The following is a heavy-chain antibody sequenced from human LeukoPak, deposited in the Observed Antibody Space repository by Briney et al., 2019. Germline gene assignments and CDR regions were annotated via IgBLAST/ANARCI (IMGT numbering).Heavy chain of an antibody. J-gene: IGHJ3*02. Sequence: PGGSLRLSCAVSGFTFTNAWMSWVRQAPGKGLEWVGRFKTKTDGGTTDYAAPVKGRFTISRDASKNTLYLQMDSLKTGDTAMYYCTTDNWRGLDAFDIWGQGTMVTVSS. CDR1: GFTFTNAW. D-gene: IGHD3-3*01. V-gene: IGHV3-15*01. CDR3: TTDNWRGLDAFDI. CDR2: FKTKTDGGTT.